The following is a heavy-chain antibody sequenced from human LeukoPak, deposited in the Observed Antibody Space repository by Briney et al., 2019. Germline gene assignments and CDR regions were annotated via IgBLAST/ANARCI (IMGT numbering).Heavy chain of an antibody. CDR3: AKMSGYSSRWASKFDY. Sequence: GGSLRLSCAASGFTVSNCAMSWVRQAPGKGLEWVSGISGGGGSSDYADSVKGRFTISRDNSKNTLYLQVDSLRAEDTALYYCAKMSGYSSRWASKFDYWGQGTLVTVSS. V-gene: IGHV3-23*01. J-gene: IGHJ4*02. D-gene: IGHD3-3*01. CDR1: GFTVSNCA. CDR2: ISGGGGSS.